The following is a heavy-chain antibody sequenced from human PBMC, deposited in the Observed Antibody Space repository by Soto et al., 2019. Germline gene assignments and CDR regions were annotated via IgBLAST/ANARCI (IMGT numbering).Heavy chain of an antibody. J-gene: IGHJ6*02. CDR3: AAGDGRGRIRYFDWLLYYGMDV. CDR1: GFTFTSSA. CDR2: IVVGSGNT. D-gene: IGHD3-9*01. Sequence: QMQLVQSGPEVKKPGTSVKVSCKASGFTFTSSAVQWVRQARGQRLEWIGWIVVGSGNTNYAQKFQERVTITRDMSTSTAYMELSSLRSEDTAVYYCAAGDGRGRIRYFDWLLYYGMDVWGQGTTVTVSS. V-gene: IGHV1-58*01.